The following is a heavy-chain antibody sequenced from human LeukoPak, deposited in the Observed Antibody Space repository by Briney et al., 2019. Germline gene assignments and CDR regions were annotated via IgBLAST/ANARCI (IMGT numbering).Heavy chain of an antibody. CDR1: GFTVSSNY. CDR3: AKFADDYYGSGSYYFFDC. D-gene: IGHD3-10*01. CDR2: IYSGGST. V-gene: IGHV3-53*01. Sequence: GGSLRLSCAASGFTVSSNYMSWVRQAPGKGLEWVSVIYSGGSTYYADSVKGRFTISRDNSKNTLYLQMNSLRAEDTAVYYCAKFADDYYGSGSYYFFDCWGQRTLVTASS. J-gene: IGHJ4*02.